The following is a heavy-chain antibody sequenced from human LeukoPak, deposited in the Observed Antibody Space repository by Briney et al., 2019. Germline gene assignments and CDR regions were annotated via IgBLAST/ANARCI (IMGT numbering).Heavy chain of an antibody. CDR3: ARAWAVAGNVGFDY. Sequence: WASVKVSCKASGGTFSSYAISWVRQAPAQGLEWMGEIIPIFGTANYAQKFQGRVTITADESTSTAYMELSSLRSEDTAVYYCARAWAVAGNVGFDYWGQGTLVTVSS. D-gene: IGHD6-19*01. CDR2: IIPIFGTA. J-gene: IGHJ4*02. CDR1: GGTFSSYA. V-gene: IGHV1-69*13.